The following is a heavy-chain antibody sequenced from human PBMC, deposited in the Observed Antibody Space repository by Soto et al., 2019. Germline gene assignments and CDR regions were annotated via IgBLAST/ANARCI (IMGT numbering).Heavy chain of an antibody. J-gene: IGHJ6*02. D-gene: IGHD5-18*01. V-gene: IGHV1-69*13. CDR3: ARAVQLWLRGAYYYGMDV. CDR2: IIPIFGTA. Sequence: SVKVSCKASGGTFSRYAISWVRQAPGQGLEWMGGIIPIFGTANYAQKFQGRVTITADESTSTAYMELSSLRSEDTAVYYCARAVQLWLRGAYYYGMDVWGQGTTVTVSS. CDR1: GGTFSRYA.